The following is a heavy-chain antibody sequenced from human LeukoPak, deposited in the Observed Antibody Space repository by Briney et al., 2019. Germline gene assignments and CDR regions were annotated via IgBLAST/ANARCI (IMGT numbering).Heavy chain of an antibody. CDR1: GFIFSSSA. V-gene: IGHV3-23*01. CDR2: ISGGGDDT. J-gene: IGHJ6*02. CDR3: AKDSRESSGHFPYYYYYHYGLDV. D-gene: IGHD3-22*01. Sequence: GGYLRLSCAVSGFIFSSSAMSWVRQAPGKGLEWVSAISGGGDDTSYADSARGRFTVSRDNSKNTLYLQMNSLRAEDTAVYYCAKDSRESSGHFPYYYYYHYGLDVWGQGTTVTVSS.